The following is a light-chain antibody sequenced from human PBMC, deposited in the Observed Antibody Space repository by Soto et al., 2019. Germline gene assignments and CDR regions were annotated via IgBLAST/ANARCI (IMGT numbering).Light chain of an antibody. CDR2: ATS. CDR1: QGVGKC. Sequence: DIQMTQSPSSLSASVGDRVTITCRASQGVGKCLAWFQQRPGQAPKSLIYATSTLQTGGPSRFSGSGSGTDFTLTISSLQPEDVATYYCLQYNSYPQTFGQGTKLEIK. J-gene: IGKJ2*01. V-gene: IGKV1-16*01. CDR3: LQYNSYPQT.